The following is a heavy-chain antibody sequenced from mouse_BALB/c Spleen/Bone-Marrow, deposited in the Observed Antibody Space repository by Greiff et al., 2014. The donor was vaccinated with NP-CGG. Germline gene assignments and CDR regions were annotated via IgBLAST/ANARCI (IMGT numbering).Heavy chain of an antibody. Sequence: EVKLQESGGGLVQPGGSLKLSCATSGFTFSDYYMYWVRQTPEKRLEWVASISNGGGNTYYPDTLKGRFTISRDNAKNTLYLQMSRLKSGDTAIYYCTRHDYRYDAWFAYWGQGTLVTVSA. CDR3: TRHDYRYDAWFAY. J-gene: IGHJ3*01. V-gene: IGHV5-12*02. D-gene: IGHD2-14*01. CDR1: GFTFSDYY. CDR2: ISNGGGNT.